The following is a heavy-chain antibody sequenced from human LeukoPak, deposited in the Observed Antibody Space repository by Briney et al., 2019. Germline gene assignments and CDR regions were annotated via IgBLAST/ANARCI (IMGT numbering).Heavy chain of an antibody. CDR2: ISGSGGST. CDR1: GFTFSSYA. V-gene: IGHV3-23*01. J-gene: IGHJ4*02. Sequence: GGSLRLSCAASGFTFSSYAMSWVRQAPGKGLEWVSAISGSGGSTYYADSVKGRFTISRDNSKNTLYLQMNSLRAEDTAVYYCAKDPTSYYDSSAYYFDYWGQGTLVTVSS. CDR3: AKDPTSYYDSSAYYFDY. D-gene: IGHD3-22*01.